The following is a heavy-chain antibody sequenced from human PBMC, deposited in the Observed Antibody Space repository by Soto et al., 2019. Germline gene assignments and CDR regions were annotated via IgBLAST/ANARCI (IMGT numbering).Heavy chain of an antibody. D-gene: IGHD3-22*01. J-gene: IGHJ4*02. CDR1: GFTFSNAW. V-gene: IGHV3-23*04. CDR2: ISGSGGST. CDR3: AKDDDSSGPFDY. Sequence: EVQLVESGGGLVKPGGSLRLSCAASGFTFSNAWMSWVRQAPGKGLEWVSAISGSGGSTYYADSVKGRFTISRDNSKNTLYLQMNSLRAEDTAVYYCAKDDDSSGPFDYWGQGTLVTVSS.